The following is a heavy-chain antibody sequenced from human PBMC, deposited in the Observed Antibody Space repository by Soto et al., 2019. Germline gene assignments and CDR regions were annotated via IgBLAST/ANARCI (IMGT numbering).Heavy chain of an antibody. D-gene: IGHD3-10*01. CDR2: IYYSGST. J-gene: IGHJ4*02. CDR1: GGSISSSSYY. V-gene: IGHV4-39*01. CDR3: ARLITMVRGVYNYYFDY. Sequence: PSETLSLTCTVSGGSISSSSYYWGWIRQPPGKGLEWIGSIYYSGSTYYNPSLKSRVTISVDTSKNQFSLKLSSVTAADTAVYYCARLITMVRGVYNYYFDYWGQGTLVTVSS.